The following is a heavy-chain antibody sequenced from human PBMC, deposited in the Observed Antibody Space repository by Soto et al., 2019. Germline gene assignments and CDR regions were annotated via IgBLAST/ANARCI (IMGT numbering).Heavy chain of an antibody. Sequence: PGGSPRFCCAASGFTVCIYAMSWVRQDPGKGLEWVSAISGSGGSTYYADSVKGRFTISRDNSKNTLYLQMNSLRAEDTAVYYCAAPPIAAAGIPWFDPWGQGTLVTVSS. CDR3: AAPPIAAAGIPWFDP. V-gene: IGHV3-23*01. J-gene: IGHJ5*02. CDR2: ISGSGGST. CDR1: GFTVCIYA. D-gene: IGHD6-13*01.